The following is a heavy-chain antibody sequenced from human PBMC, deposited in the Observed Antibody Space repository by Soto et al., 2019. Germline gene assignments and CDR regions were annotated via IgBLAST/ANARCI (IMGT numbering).Heavy chain of an antibody. J-gene: IGHJ4*02. Sequence: WGSLRLSCAASGFAFSSDYMSWVRQAQGKGLEWVAYVNEDGSEKYYVDSVKGRFTVSRDNAKKSLYLQMNSLRVEDTAVDYFAKWGRDGSDYWPERTLVTVSS. CDR3: AKWGRDGSDY. CDR2: VNEDGSEK. V-gene: IGHV3-7*01. CDR1: GFAFSSDY. D-gene: IGHD1-26*01.